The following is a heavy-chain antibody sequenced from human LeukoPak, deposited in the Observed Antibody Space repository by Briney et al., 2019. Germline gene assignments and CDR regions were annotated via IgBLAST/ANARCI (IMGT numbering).Heavy chain of an antibody. CDR3: GRGGGDYDFWSGYYSGQDAFDI. CDR1: GYTFTGYY. D-gene: IGHD3-3*01. CDR2: IIPIFGTA. Sequence: SVKVSCKASGYTFTGYYMHWVRQAPGQGLEWMGGIIPIFGTANYAQKFQGRVTITADESTSTAYMELSSLRSEDTAVYYCGRGGGDYDFWSGYYSGQDAFDIWGQGTMVTVSS. J-gene: IGHJ3*02. V-gene: IGHV1-69*13.